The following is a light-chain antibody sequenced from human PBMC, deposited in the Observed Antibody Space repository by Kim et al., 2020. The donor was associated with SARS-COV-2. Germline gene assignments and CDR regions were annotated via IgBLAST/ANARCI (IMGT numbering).Light chain of an antibody. CDR3: HQTYTTPQT. J-gene: IGKJ1*01. CDR2: AAS. Sequence: ASVGDRVTIVCRASQGIGLFLDWYQQRPGRAPNLLIYAASNLHSGVPPRFSGSGSWTEFTLTINNLQPEDVATYFCHQTYTTPQTFGQGTKVEIK. V-gene: IGKV1-39*01. CDR1: QGIGLF.